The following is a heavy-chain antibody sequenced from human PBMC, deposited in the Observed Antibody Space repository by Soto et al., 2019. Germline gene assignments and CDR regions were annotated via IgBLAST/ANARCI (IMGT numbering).Heavy chain of an antibody. Sequence: SVKVSCKASGFTFTSSAVQWVRQARGQRIEWIGWIVVGSGNTNYAQKFQERVTITRDMSTSTAYMELSSLRSEDTAVYYCAAFALEDVLRFLEWLAPYGMDVWGQGTTVTVSS. J-gene: IGHJ6*02. CDR2: IVVGSGNT. CDR1: GFTFTSSA. D-gene: IGHD3-3*01. CDR3: AAFALEDVLRFLEWLAPYGMDV. V-gene: IGHV1-58*01.